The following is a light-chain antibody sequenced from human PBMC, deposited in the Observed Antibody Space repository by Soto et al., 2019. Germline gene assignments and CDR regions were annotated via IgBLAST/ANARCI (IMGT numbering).Light chain of an antibody. CDR1: QSISSD. CDR3: QQSFMTPRT. J-gene: IGKJ1*01. CDR2: AAS. Sequence: DIQMNQSPSSLSASVAARVTITCRASQSISSDLNWYQQKPGKDPKLLIYAASTMQSGVPSRFSGSGSGTDFTLTISNLQPGDFGTYYCQQSFMTPRTFGQGTKVDIK. V-gene: IGKV1-39*01.